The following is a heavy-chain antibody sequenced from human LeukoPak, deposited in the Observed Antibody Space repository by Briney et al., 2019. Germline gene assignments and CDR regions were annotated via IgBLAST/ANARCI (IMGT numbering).Heavy chain of an antibody. V-gene: IGHV3-74*01. J-gene: IGHJ4*02. CDR1: GFTFSSYW. CDR2: IKNDGSTP. CDR3: AREGAAMAPRYFDH. D-gene: IGHD5-18*01. Sequence: GGSLRLSCAASGFTFSSYWMLWVRQIPGKGLLWVSRIKNDGSTPTYADSVKGRFTISRDNAKNMLYLQMNSLRPEDTAVYYCAREGAAMAPRYFDHWGQGTLVTVSS.